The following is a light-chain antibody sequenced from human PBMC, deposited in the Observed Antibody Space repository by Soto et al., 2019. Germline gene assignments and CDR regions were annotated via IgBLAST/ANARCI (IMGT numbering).Light chain of an antibody. CDR2: EVS. CDR1: GFDVGGYNY. Sequence: QSALTQPPSASGSPGQSVTISCTGTGFDVGGYNYVSWYQQHPGKAPQVLMYEVSKRPSGVPDRFSGSNSGNTASLTVSGLQAEDEADYYCSAYAGSPYLYVFGSGTKATVL. CDR3: SAYAGSPYLYV. V-gene: IGLV2-8*01. J-gene: IGLJ1*01.